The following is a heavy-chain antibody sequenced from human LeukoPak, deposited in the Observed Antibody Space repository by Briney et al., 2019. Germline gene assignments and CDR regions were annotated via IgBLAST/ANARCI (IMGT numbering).Heavy chain of an antibody. CDR1: GDSFNSATFY. V-gene: IGHV4-61*01. CDR2: TYNRGNT. J-gene: IGHJ3*02. Sequence: SETLSLTCTVSGDSFNSATFYWAWLRQSPGKGLEMIVYTYNRGNTYYNPSLNSRVTISVDTSKNQFSLKLRSVTAADSAAYYCARDFWAATGAFEIWGQGASVTVSS. CDR3: ARDFWAATGAFEI. D-gene: IGHD3/OR15-3a*01.